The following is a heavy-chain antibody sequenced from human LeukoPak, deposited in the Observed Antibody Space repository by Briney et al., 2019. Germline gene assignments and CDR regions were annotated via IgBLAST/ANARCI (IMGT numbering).Heavy chain of an antibody. D-gene: IGHD3-3*01. J-gene: IGHJ4*02. CDR3: ARDAPPLYYDFWSGYEH. CDR1: GFTFSSYS. CDR2: ISSSSSYI. V-gene: IGHV3-21*01. Sequence: PGGSLRLSCAASGFTFSSYSMNWVRQAPGKGLEWVSSISSSSSYIYYADSVKGRFTISRDNAKNSLYLQMNSLRAEDTAVYYCARDAPPLYYDFWSGYEHWGQGTLVTVSS.